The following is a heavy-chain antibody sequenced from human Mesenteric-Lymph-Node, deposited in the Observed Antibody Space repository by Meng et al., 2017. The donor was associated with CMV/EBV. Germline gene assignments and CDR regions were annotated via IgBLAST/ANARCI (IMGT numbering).Heavy chain of an antibody. CDR1: GGSVSSHSYY. Sequence: SETLSLTCTVSGGSVSSHSYYWSWIRQPPGKGLEWIGYIYYSGGTNYNPSLKSRVTISVDRSKNQFSLRLSSMTAADTAVYYCARDSGDLATWGQGTLVTVSS. V-gene: IGHV4-61*01. D-gene: IGHD7-27*01. J-gene: IGHJ5*02. CDR2: IYYSGGT. CDR3: ARDSGDLAT.